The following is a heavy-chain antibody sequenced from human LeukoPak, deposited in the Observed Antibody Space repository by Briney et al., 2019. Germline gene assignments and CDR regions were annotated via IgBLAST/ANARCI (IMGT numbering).Heavy chain of an antibody. D-gene: IGHD1-26*01. J-gene: IGHJ5*02. V-gene: IGHV1-69*05. CDR1: GGSFSTSS. CDR3: ARRMGFSGSNAPDPWFDP. CDR2: IIPIFGTE. Sequence: ASVKVSCKASGGSFSTSSISWVRQAPGQGLEWMGGIIPIFGTENYAQKFQGRVTITTDESTRTAYMELSSLRSEDTAVYYCARRMGFSGSNAPDPWFDPWGQGTLVTVSS.